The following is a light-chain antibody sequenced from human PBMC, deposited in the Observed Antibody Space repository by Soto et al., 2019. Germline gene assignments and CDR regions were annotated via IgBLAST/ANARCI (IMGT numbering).Light chain of an antibody. V-gene: IGLV1-44*01. CDR2: SNN. J-gene: IGLJ1*01. Sequence: QSVLTQPPSASGTPGQRVTISCSGSSSNIGSNTVNWYQQLPGTAPKLLIYSNNQRPSGLPDRFSGSMSGTAASLDISGLQFGYGDYYYWAAWDDSLNGDVVGTGSKFTVL. CDR3: AAWDDSLNGDV. CDR1: SSNIGSNT.